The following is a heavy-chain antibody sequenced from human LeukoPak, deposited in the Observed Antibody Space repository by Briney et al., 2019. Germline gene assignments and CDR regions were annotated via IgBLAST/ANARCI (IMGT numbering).Heavy chain of an antibody. CDR3: AKDKIAGPTNLDY. J-gene: IGHJ4*02. CDR1: GCTFRRYW. CDR2: IKQDESET. Sequence: GGSLRLSCPRSGCTFRRYWMGWVGQAPGKGLEWVANIKQDESETYYVDSLKGRFTISRDNAKNSLYLQINSPRAEDMAVYNCAKDKIAGPTNLDYWGQGILVTVSS. D-gene: IGHD1-14*01. V-gene: IGHV3-7*01.